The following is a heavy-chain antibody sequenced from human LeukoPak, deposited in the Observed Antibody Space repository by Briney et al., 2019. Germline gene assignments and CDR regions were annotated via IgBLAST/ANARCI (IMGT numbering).Heavy chain of an antibody. CDR2: INHSGST. Sequence: SETLSLTCAVYGGSFSGYYWSWIRQPPGKGLEWIGEINHSGSTNYNPSLKSRVTISVDASKNQFSLQLNSVTPEDTAVYYCARGQQWLVRWFDPWGQGTLVTVSS. CDR1: GGSFSGYY. V-gene: IGHV4-34*01. CDR3: ARGQQWLVRWFDP. J-gene: IGHJ5*02. D-gene: IGHD6-19*01.